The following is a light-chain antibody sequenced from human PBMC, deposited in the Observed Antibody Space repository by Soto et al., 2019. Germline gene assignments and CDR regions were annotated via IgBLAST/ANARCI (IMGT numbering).Light chain of an antibody. CDR1: QSVSTR. CDR3: QQYYDFRT. CDR2: EAS. J-gene: IGKJ1*01. Sequence: DIQMTQSPSTLSASVGDRVSITCRASQSVSTRLAWYQQKPSKAPKLLIYEASKLQSGVPSRFSGGGSVREFTLTITSLQPEDSATYYCQQYYDFRTFGQGTKVEIK. V-gene: IGKV1-5*03.